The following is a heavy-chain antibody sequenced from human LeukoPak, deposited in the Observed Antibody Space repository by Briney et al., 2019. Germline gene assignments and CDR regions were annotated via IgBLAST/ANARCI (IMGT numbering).Heavy chain of an antibody. D-gene: IGHD6-19*01. CDR2: ITGGGTT. J-gene: IGHJ4*02. V-gene: IGHV3-23*01. CDR1: GFSFSSYD. Sequence: GGSLRLSCAGSGFSFSSYDMSWVRQAPGKGLEWVSGITGGGTTYYADSVKGRVTISRDNSKNTLYLQMNSLRAEDTAVYYCAKDRHWLALDDWGQGTLVTVSS. CDR3: AKDRHWLALDD.